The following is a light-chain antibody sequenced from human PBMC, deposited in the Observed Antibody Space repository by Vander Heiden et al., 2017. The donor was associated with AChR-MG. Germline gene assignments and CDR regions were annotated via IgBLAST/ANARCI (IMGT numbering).Light chain of an antibody. CDR3: SSYTSSSTLRGV. CDR2: DVS. CDR1: SSDVGGYNY. J-gene: IGLJ2*01. Sequence: QSALTQPASVSGSPGQSTTISCTGTSSDVGGYNYVSWYQRHPGKAPKLMIYDVSNRPSGVSNRFSGSKSGNTASLTISGLQAEDEADYYCSSYTSSSTLRGVFGGGTKLTVL. V-gene: IGLV2-14*01.